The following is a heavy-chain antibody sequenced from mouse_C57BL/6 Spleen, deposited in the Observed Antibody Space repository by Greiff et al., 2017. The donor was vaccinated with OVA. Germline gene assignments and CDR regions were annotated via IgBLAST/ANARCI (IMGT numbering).Heavy chain of an antibody. V-gene: IGHV1-81*01. D-gene: IGHD2-4*01. J-gene: IGHJ1*03. CDR3: ASYYEYDLRYFDV. CDR1: GYTFTSYG. Sequence: VQLQQSGAELARPGASVKLSCKASGYTFTSYGISWVKQRTGQGLEWIGEIYPRSGNTYYNEKFKGKATLTADKSSSTAYMELRSLTSEDSAVYFCASYYEYDLRYFDVWGTGTTVTVSS. CDR2: IYPRSGNT.